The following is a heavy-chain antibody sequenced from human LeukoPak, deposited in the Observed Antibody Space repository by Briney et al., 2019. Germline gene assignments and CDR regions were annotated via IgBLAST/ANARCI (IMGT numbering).Heavy chain of an antibody. CDR2: INPNSGGT. J-gene: IGHJ4*02. V-gene: IGHV1-2*02. Sequence: ASVKVSCKASGYTFTGYYMHWVRQAPGQGLEWMGWINPNSGGTNYAQKFQGRVTMTRDTSISTAYMELSRLRSDDTAVYYCARDSPEGVVVPGSRVDYWGQGTLVTVSS. CDR1: GYTFTGYY. D-gene: IGHD2-2*01. CDR3: ARDSPEGVVVPGSRVDY.